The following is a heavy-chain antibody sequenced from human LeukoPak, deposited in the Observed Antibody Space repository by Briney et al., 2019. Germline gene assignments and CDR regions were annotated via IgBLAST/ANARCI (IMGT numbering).Heavy chain of an antibody. V-gene: IGHV3-21*01. J-gene: IGHJ4*02. CDR3: ARGGIYSQGFDY. Sequence: GGSLRLSCAASGFTFSSYSMNWVRQAPGKGLEWVSSISTTSDYIYYADSLKGRLTISRDNAKNSLYLQMNSLRAEDTAVYYCARGGIYSQGFDYWGQGALVTVSS. D-gene: IGHD6-13*01. CDR1: GFTFSSYS. CDR2: ISTTSDYI.